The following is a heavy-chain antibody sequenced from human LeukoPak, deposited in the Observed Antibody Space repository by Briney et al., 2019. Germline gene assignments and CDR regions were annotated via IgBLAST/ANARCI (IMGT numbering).Heavy chain of an antibody. V-gene: IGHV3-23*01. Sequence: GGSLRLSCAASGFTFSSYAMSWVRQAPGKGLEWVTSISGSGSSTYYADSVKGRFSISRDNSKNTLYLQMNSLRAEDTALYYCARARYCTSTSCYIDYWGQGTLVTVSS. J-gene: IGHJ4*02. CDR2: ISGSGSST. D-gene: IGHD2-2*02. CDR3: ARARYCTSTSCYIDY. CDR1: GFTFSSYA.